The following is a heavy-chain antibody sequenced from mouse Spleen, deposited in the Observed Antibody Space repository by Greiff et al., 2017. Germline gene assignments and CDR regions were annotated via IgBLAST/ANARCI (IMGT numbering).Heavy chain of an antibody. J-gene: IGHJ3*01. CDR1: GFTFSSYY. Sequence: EVKLAESGGGLVKLGGSLKLSCAASGFTFSSYYMSWVRQTPEKRLEWVATISSGGGSTYYPDSVKGRFTISRDNAKNTLYLQMSSLNSEDTAVYYCARDDRQLGPGFAYWGQGTLVTVSA. D-gene: IGHD3-2*01. V-gene: IGHV5-9*04. CDR3: ARDDRQLGPGFAY. CDR2: ISSGGGST.